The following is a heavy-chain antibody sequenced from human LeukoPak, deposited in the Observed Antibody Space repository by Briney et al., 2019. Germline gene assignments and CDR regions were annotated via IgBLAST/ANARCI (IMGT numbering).Heavy chain of an antibody. V-gene: IGHV4-34*01. CDR3: ARDSSAYYYDSSGYSFFDY. CDR1: GGSFSDYY. Sequence: PSETLSLICAVYGGSFSDYYWSWIRQPPGKGLEWIGEINHSGSTNYNPSLKSRVTISVDTSKNQFSLKLSSVTAADTAVYYCARDSSAYYYDSSGYSFFDYWGQGTLVTVSS. CDR2: INHSGST. J-gene: IGHJ4*02. D-gene: IGHD3-22*01.